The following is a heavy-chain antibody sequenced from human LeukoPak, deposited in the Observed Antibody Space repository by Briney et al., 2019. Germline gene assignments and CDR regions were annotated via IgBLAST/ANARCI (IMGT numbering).Heavy chain of an antibody. V-gene: IGHV3-33*01. CDR1: GFTFSSYG. CDR3: ARKIRRQVATMAGDFDY. D-gene: IGHD5-12*01. CDR2: IWYDGSNK. Sequence: GRSLRLSCAASGFTFSSYGMHWVRQAPGKGLEWVAVIWYDGSNKYYADSVKGRFTISRDNSKNTLYLQMNSLRAEDTAVYYCARKIRRQVATMAGDFDYWGQGTLVTVSS. J-gene: IGHJ4*02.